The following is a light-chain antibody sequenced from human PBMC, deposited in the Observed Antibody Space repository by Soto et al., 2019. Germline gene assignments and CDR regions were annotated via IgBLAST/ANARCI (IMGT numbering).Light chain of an antibody. CDR3: QQYGSSPNT. V-gene: IGKV3-20*01. Sequence: EIVLTQSPGTLSLSPGERATLSCRASQSINNNYLAWYQHKPGQAPRLLIYAASGRASGISKRFSGSGSGTDFTLTITTVEPGDFAVYYCQQYGSSPNTFGHGTRLEIK. CDR1: QSINNNY. J-gene: IGKJ5*01. CDR2: AAS.